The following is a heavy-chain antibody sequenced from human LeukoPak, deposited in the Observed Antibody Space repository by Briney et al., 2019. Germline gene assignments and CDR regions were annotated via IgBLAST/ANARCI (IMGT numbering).Heavy chain of an antibody. CDR2: ISGSGGRT. Sequence: GGSLRLSCAASGFTFSSYAMSWVRQAPGKGLEWVSAISGSGGRTYYADSVKGRFAISRDNAKKSLYLQMNSLRAEDTAVYYCGRVGAYYGSGSYSDYWGQGTLVTVSS. V-gene: IGHV3-23*01. D-gene: IGHD3-10*01. CDR3: GRVGAYYGSGSYSDY. J-gene: IGHJ4*02. CDR1: GFTFSSYA.